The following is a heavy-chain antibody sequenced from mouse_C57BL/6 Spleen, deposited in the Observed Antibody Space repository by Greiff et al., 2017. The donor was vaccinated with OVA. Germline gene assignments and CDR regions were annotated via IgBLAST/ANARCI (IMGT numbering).Heavy chain of an antibody. V-gene: IGHV1-15*01. CDR3: TRENSSGPFAY. J-gene: IGHJ3*01. Sequence: QVQLKQSGAELVRPGASVTLSCKASGYTFTDYEMHWVKQTPVHGLEWIGAIDPETGGTAYNQKFKGKAILTADKSSSTAYMELRSLTSEDSAVYYCTRENSSGPFAYWGQGTLVTVSA. D-gene: IGHD3-2*02. CDR2: IDPETGGT. CDR1: GYTFTDYE.